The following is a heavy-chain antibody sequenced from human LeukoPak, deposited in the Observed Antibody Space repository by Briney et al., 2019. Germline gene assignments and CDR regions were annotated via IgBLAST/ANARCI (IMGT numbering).Heavy chain of an antibody. J-gene: IGHJ4*02. V-gene: IGHV1-46*01. CDR2: INPSGGST. D-gene: IGHD3-16*01. Sequence: ASVKVSCKASGYTFTSYYMHWVRQAPGQGLEWMGIINPSGGSTSYAQKFQGRVTMTREPSTSTVYMELSRLRPEDTAVYYCGRDPGGGPDYFDYWGQGTLVTVS. CDR3: GRDPGGGPDYFDY. CDR1: GYTFTSYY.